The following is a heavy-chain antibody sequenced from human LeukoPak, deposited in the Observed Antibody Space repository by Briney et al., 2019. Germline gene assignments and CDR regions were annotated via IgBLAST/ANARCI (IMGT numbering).Heavy chain of an antibody. CDR2: IYYSGST. J-gene: IGHJ4*02. Sequence: PSETLSLTCTVSGGSISSSSYFWSWIRQPPGKGLEWIGYIYYSGSTHYNSSLKSRVTISLDTSRNQFSLKLSSVTAADTAVYYCARVTGYMIEDYFDYWGQGTLVTVSS. D-gene: IGHD3-22*01. CDR3: ARVTGYMIEDYFDY. CDR1: GGSISSSSYF. V-gene: IGHV4-61*01.